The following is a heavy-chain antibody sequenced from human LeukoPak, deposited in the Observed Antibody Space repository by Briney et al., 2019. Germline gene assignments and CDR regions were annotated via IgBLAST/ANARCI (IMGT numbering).Heavy chain of an antibody. D-gene: IGHD3/OR15-3a*01. V-gene: IGHV3-21*01. Sequence: GGPLRLSCAASGFTFSSYSMSWVRQAPGKGLEWVSSISSSSSYIYYADSVKGRFTISRDNAKNSLYLQMNSLRAEDTAVYYCARDGPLDYFDYWGQGTLVTVSS. CDR2: ISSSSSYI. J-gene: IGHJ4*02. CDR1: GFTFSSYS. CDR3: ARDGPLDYFDY.